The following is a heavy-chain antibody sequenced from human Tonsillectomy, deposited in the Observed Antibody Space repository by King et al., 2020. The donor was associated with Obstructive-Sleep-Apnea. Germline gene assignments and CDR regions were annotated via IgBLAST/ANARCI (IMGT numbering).Heavy chain of an antibody. Sequence: EEQLVQSGAEVRKPGKSLKISCKGSGYTFTNYWIGWVRQMPGKGLEWMGVIYPGDSATRYSPSFQGQVSISADRSNRTAYLQWSSLKASDTAIYYCARQIAQDTSGYYDYWGQGTLVTVSS. CDR3: ARQIAQDTSGYYDY. CDR1: GYTFTNYW. J-gene: IGHJ4*02. CDR2: IYPGDSAT. D-gene: IGHD3-22*01. V-gene: IGHV5-51*01.